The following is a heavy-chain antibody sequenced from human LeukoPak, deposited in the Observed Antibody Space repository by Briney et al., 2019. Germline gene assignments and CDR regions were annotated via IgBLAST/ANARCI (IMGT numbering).Heavy chain of an antibody. CDR2: IYSGGST. D-gene: IGHD2-15*01. J-gene: IGHJ4*02. V-gene: IGHV3-53*01. CDR1: GFTVSSNY. CDR3: ARDYPSGGRLKNWYYFDY. Sequence: GGSLRLSCAASGFTVSSNYMSWVGQAPGKGLEWVSVIYSGGSTYYADSVKGRFTISRDNSKNTLYLQMNSLRAEDTAVYYCARDYPSGGRLKNWYYFDYWGQGTLVTVSS.